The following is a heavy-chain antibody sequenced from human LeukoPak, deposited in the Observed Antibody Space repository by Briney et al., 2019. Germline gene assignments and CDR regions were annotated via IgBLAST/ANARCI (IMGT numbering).Heavy chain of an antibody. D-gene: IGHD2-8*01. J-gene: IGHJ4*02. CDR2: IYYSGST. V-gene: IGHV4-39*01. Sequence: SETLSLSCTVSGGSISSSSYYWGWIRQPPGKGLEWIGSIYYSGSTYYNPSLKSRVTISVDTSKNQFSLKLSSVTAADTAVYYCARRRYCTNGVCSTEVDYWGQGTLVTVSS. CDR1: GGSISSSSYY. CDR3: ARRRYCTNGVCSTEVDY.